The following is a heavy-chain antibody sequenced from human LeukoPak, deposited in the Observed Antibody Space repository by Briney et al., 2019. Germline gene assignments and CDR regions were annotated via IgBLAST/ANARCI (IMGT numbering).Heavy chain of an antibody. D-gene: IGHD6-19*01. J-gene: IGHJ4*02. CDR1: GYTFTSYY. CDR2: INPSGGST. CDR3: ARGYSSGWYDY. Sequence: ASVKVSFQASGYTFTSYYMHWVRQAPGQGLEWMGIINPSGGSTSYAQKFQGRVTMTRDMSTSTVYMELSSLRSEDTAVYYCARGYSSGWYDYWGQGTLVTVSS. V-gene: IGHV1-46*01.